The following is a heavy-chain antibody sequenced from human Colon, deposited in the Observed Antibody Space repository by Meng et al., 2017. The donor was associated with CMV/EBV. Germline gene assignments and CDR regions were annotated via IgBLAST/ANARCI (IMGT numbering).Heavy chain of an antibody. Sequence: QVQRRDAVQGLVKPSQTLSLPFTVAGATITSYYWSWIRQPAGKGLEWIGRVYISGNTNYNPSLKSRVTMSIDTSKNQLSLNIRSVTAADTAVYYCARDSNLSGLAYWGQGTLVTVSS. D-gene: IGHD3-10*01. CDR1: GATITSYY. V-gene: IGHV4-4*07. CDR2: VYISGNT. CDR3: ARDSNLSGLAY. J-gene: IGHJ4*02.